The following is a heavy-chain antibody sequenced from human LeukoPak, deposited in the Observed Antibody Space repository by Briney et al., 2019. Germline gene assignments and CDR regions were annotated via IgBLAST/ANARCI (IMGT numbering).Heavy chain of an antibody. V-gene: IGHV1-2*02. CDR3: ARDGDIVGATPTYYFDY. CDR1: GYTFTGYY. Sequence: VKVSCKASGYTFTGYYMHWVRQAPGQGLEWMGWINPNSGGTNYAQKFQGRVTMTRDTSISTAYMELSRLRSDDTAVYYCARDGDIVGATPTYYFDYWGQGTLVTVSS. D-gene: IGHD1-26*01. CDR2: INPNSGGT. J-gene: IGHJ4*02.